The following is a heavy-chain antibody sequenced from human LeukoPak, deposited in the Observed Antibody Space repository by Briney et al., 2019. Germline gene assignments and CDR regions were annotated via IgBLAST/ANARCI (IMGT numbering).Heavy chain of an antibody. Sequence: SETLSLTCAVYGGSFSGYYWSWIRQPPGRGLEWIGEINHSGSTNYNPSLKSQVTISVDTSKNQFSLKLSSVTAADTAVYYCARGLPRRVSDAFDIWGQGTMVTVSS. V-gene: IGHV4-34*01. CDR2: INHSGST. J-gene: IGHJ3*02. CDR3: ARGLPRRVSDAFDI. D-gene: IGHD3-16*02. CDR1: GGSFSGYY.